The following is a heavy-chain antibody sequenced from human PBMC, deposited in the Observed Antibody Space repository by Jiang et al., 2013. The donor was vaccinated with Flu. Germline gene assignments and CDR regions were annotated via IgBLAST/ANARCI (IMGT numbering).Heavy chain of an antibody. CDR3: ARDSFASLSLDV. CDR1: GFSFRTYG. V-gene: IGHV3-30-3*01. J-gene: IGHJ3*01. D-gene: IGHD3-3*01. Sequence: VQLVESGGGVVQPGGSLRLSCAASGFSFRTYGIHWVRQGPGKGLEWVALVSFDGTNRYYADSVRGRFTISRDNSKNTLSLQMNSLRPEDTAVYYCARDSFASLSLDVWGHGTMVSVSS. CDR2: VSFDGTNR.